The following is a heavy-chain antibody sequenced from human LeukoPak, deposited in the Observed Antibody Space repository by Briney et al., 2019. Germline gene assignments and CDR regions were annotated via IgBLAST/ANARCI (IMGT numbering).Heavy chain of an antibody. V-gene: IGHV4-31*03. D-gene: IGHD3-10*01. CDR2: IYYSGST. J-gene: IGHJ4*02. CDR1: GGSISSGGYY. Sequence: SQTLSLTCTVSGGSISSGGYYWSWIRQHPGKGLEWIGYIYYSGSTYYNPSLKSRVTISVDTSKNQFSLKLSSVTAADTAVYYCAREAGSGSYYPFDYWGQGTLVTVSS. CDR3: AREAGSGSYYPFDY.